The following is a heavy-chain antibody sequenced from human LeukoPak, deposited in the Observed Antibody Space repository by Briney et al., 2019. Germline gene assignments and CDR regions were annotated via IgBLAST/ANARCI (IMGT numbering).Heavy chain of an antibody. J-gene: IGHJ4*02. D-gene: IGHD7-27*01. V-gene: IGHV1-46*01. CDR1: GYIFTSYY. CDR2: INPSSGST. Sequence: ASVKVSCKASGYIFTSYYMHWVRQAPGQGLEWMGIINPSSGSTSYAQKFQDRVKMTRDTSRSTVYMELSSLRSKDTAVYYCARRAGDHYYFDYWGQGTLVTVSS. CDR3: ARRAGDHYYFDY.